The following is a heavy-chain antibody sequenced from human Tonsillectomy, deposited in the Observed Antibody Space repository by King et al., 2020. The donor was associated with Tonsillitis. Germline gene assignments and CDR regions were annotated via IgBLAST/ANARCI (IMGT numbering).Heavy chain of an antibody. CDR1: GFTFTTYG. CDR3: VRGPGSSVHKSAFDF. Sequence: VQLVESGGGVVQPGRSLRLSCAASGFTFTTYGMHLVRQAPGKGLEWVTIIWYDGKDKNYADSVKGRFTISRDNSKNTVYLQMDSLKDEDTAVYYCVRGPGSSVHKSAFDFWGQGTMVTVSS. J-gene: IGHJ3*01. D-gene: IGHD1-26*01. CDR2: IWYDGKDK. V-gene: IGHV3-33*01.